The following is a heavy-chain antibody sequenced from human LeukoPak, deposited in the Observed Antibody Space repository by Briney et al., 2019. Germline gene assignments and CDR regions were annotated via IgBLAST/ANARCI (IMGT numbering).Heavy chain of an antibody. CDR2: IHSDGTGT. J-gene: IGHJ4*02. Sequence: SGGSLRLSCVASGFTFSSYWMHWVRQAPGKGLVWVSRIHSDGTGTSYADSVKGRFTISRDNAKNTLYLQMNSLRAEGTAVYYCARGSSVREDYWGQGTLVTVSS. CDR1: GFTFSSYW. CDR3: ARGSSVREDY. V-gene: IGHV3-74*01. D-gene: IGHD3-10*01.